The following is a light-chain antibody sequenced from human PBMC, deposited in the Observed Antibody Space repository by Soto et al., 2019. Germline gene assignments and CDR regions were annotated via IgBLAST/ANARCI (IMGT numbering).Light chain of an antibody. J-gene: IGKJ4*01. CDR3: QQHNSYPLT. V-gene: IGKV1-5*01. CDR1: QSVSSW. CDR2: DAS. Sequence: DIQITQSPSTLYASVGDRVTITCRASQSVSSWLGWYQQKPGKAPKLLIYDASSLESGVPSRFSGSGSGTEFTLAISSLQPDDFATYYCQQHNSYPLTFGGGTKVDIK.